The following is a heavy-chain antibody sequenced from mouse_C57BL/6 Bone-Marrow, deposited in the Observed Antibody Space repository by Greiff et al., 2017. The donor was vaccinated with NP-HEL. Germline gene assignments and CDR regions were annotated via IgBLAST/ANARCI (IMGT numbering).Heavy chain of an antibody. CDR2: IYPGDGDT. D-gene: IGHD3-2*02. CDR3: ARGTAQATNYYAMDY. V-gene: IGHV1-82*01. J-gene: IGHJ4*01. Sequence: VQGVESGPELVKPGASVKISCKASGYAFSSSWMNWVKQRPGKGLEWIGRIYPGDGDTNYNGKFKGKATLTADKSSSTAYMQLSSLTSEDSAVYFCARGTAQATNYYAMDYWGQGTSVTVSS. CDR1: GYAFSSSW.